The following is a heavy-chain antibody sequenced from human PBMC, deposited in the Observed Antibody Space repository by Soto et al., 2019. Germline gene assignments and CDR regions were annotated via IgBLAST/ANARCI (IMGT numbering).Heavy chain of an antibody. D-gene: IGHD3-3*01. CDR1: GFTFSSYG. CDR3: ARGGAVLEWFEY. CDR2: IWYDGSNK. J-gene: IGHJ4*02. V-gene: IGHV3-33*01. Sequence: QVQLVESGGGVVQPGRSLRLSCVASGFTFSSYGMHWVRQAPGKGLEWAAVIWYDGSNKYYADSVKGRFTISRDNSKNTPYLQMNSLRVEDTAVYYCARGGAVLEWFEYWGQGTLVTVSS.